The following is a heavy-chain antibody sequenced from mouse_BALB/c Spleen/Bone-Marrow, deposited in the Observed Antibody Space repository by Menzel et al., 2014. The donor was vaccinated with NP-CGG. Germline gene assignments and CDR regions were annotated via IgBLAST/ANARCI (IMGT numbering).Heavy chain of an antibody. J-gene: IGHJ3*01. Sequence: VQLQQPGPELVKPGASMKISCKAPGYSFTGYTMNWVKQSHGKNLGWIGLINPYNGGTSYNQKFKGKATLTVDKSSSTAYMELLSLTSEDSAVYYCARDGNGFAYWGQGTLVTVSA. CDR1: GYSFTGYT. CDR2: INPYNGGT. CDR3: ARDGNGFAY. D-gene: IGHD2-1*01. V-gene: IGHV1-18*01.